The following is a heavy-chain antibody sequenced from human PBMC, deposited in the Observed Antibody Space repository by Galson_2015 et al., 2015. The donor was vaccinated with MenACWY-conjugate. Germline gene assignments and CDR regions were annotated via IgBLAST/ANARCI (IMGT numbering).Heavy chain of an antibody. J-gene: IGHJ6*02. CDR1: GYTFTSYA. CDR2: INAGNGNT. V-gene: IGHV1-3*01. CDR3: ARVGGYCSSTSCPLDSGMDV. Sequence: SVKVSCKASGYTFTSYAMHWVRQAPGQRLEWMGWINAGNGNTKYSQKFQGRVTITRDTSASTAYMELSSLRSEDTAVYYCARVGGYCSSTSCPLDSGMDVWGQGTTVTVSS. D-gene: IGHD2-2*01.